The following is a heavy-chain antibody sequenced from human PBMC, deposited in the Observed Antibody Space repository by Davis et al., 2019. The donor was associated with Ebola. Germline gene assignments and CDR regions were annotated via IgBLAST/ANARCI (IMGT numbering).Heavy chain of an antibody. D-gene: IGHD6-13*01. V-gene: IGHV1-18*01. Sequence: ASVKVSCKASGYTFTSYGISWVRQAPGQGLEWMGWISAYNGNTNYAQKVQGRVTMTTDTSTSTASMELKSLRSDDTAVYYCARDHRIVAHGTPFDYWGQGSLVTVSS. CDR3: ARDHRIVAHGTPFDY. CDR1: GYTFTSYG. CDR2: ISAYNGNT. J-gene: IGHJ4*02.